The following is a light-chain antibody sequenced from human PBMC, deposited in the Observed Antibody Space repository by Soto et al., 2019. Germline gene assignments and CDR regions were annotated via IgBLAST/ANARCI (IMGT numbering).Light chain of an antibody. J-gene: IGKJ3*01. CDR2: GAS. CDR3: QQSYSTPFT. CDR1: QDISTL. Sequence: DIQMTQSPSSVSASIGDTVTITCRASQDISTLLAWYQQKPGKAPKLLIYGASTLESGVPSRFSGSGSGTDFTLTISSLQPEDFATYYCQQSYSTPFTFGPGTKVDIK. V-gene: IGKV1-12*01.